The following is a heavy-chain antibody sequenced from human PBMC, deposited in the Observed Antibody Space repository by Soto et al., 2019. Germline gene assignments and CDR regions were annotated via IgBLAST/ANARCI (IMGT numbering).Heavy chain of an antibody. V-gene: IGHV4-39*01. Sequence: QLQLQESGPGLVKSSETLSLTCTVSGGSISSSSYYWGWIRQPPGKGLEWIGSIYDSGSTYYNPSLKSRVTISVDTSKKQFSLKVSSVTAADTAGYYCARHGGYCSGGSCPPGYWGQGTLVTVSS. CDR1: GGSISSSSYY. CDR3: ARHGGYCSGGSCPPGY. J-gene: IGHJ4*02. CDR2: IYDSGST. D-gene: IGHD2-15*01.